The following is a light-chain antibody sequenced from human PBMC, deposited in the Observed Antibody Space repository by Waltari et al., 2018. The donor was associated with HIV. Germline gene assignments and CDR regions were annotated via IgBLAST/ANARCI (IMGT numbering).Light chain of an antibody. V-gene: IGKV3-15*01. Sequence: EIVMTQSPATLSVSPGERATLSCRASQSVSRNLGWYQQKPGQAPRLLIYGASTRATGIPARFSGSGSGTEFTLTISGLQSEDFAVYYCQQYNNWPQTFGQGAKLEIK. CDR1: QSVSRN. CDR3: QQYNNWPQT. CDR2: GAS. J-gene: IGKJ2*01.